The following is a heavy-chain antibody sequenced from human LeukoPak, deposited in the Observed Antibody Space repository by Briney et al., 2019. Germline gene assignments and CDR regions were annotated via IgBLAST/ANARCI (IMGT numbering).Heavy chain of an antibody. CDR2: ISGSGGST. Sequence: GGSLRLSCAASGFTFDDYAMHWVRQAPGKGLEWVSAISGSGGSTYYADSVKGRFTISRDNSKNTLYLQMNSLRAEDTAVYYCARGFLSDKQWLAFGLFDYWGQGTLVTVSS. CDR3: ARGFLSDKQWLAFGLFDY. CDR1: GFTFDDYA. V-gene: IGHV3-23*01. D-gene: IGHD6-19*01. J-gene: IGHJ4*02.